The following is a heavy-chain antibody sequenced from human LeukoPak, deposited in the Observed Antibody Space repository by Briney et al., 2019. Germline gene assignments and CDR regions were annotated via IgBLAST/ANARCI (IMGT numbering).Heavy chain of an antibody. CDR1: GGSVSSSDYY. D-gene: IGHD3-22*01. V-gene: IGHV4-39*01. J-gene: IGHJ4*02. Sequence: SETLSLTCTVSGGSVSSSDYYWGWIRQPPGKGLEWIGSAYYSGTTYYNPSLKSRVTISVDTSKNQFSLNLSSVTAADTAAYYCARHRASSRGGSGYSQGRFDSWGQGILVTVSS. CDR3: ARHRASSRGGSGYSQGRFDS. CDR2: AYYSGTT.